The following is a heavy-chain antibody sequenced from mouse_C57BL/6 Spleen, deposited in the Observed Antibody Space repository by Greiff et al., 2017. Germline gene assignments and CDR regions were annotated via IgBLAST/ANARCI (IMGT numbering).Heavy chain of an antibody. V-gene: IGHV5-12*01. CDR2: ISNGGGST. CDR3: ARQEGSGVFDY. Sequence: EVQRVESGGGLVQPGGSLKLSCAASGFTFSDYYMYWVRQTPEKRLEWVAYISNGGGSTYYPDTVKGRFTIARDNAKNTLYLQMSRLKSEDTAMYYCARQEGSGVFDYWGQGTTLTVSS. D-gene: IGHD4-1*01. J-gene: IGHJ2*01. CDR1: GFTFSDYY.